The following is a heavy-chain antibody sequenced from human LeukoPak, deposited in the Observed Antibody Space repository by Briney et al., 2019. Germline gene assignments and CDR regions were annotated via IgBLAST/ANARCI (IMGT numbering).Heavy chain of an antibody. D-gene: IGHD3-22*01. V-gene: IGHV3-23*01. CDR3: AKRGVVIRVILVGFHKEAYYFDS. Sequence: GGSLRLSCVVSGITLSNYGMSWVRPAPGKGLEWVAGISDSGGRPNYADSVKGRFTISRDNPKNTLYLQMNSLRAEDTAVYFCAKRGVVIRVILVGFHKEAYYFDSWGQGALVTVSS. CDR2: ISDSGGRP. CDR1: GITLSNYG. J-gene: IGHJ4*02.